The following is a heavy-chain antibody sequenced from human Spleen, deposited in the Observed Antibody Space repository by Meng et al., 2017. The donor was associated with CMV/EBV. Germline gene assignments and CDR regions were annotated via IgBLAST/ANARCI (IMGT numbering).Heavy chain of an antibody. CDR3: ATTFESRGYYYYGMDL. D-gene: IGHD3-10*01. Sequence: ETLSLTCAASGFFVRSNYMSWVRQAPGKGLEWVSVIYSDDTTYYADSVKGRFTISRDNSKNTLYLQMNSLRAGDTAVYYCATTFESRGYYYYGMDLWGQGTTVTVSS. CDR1: GFFVRSNY. J-gene: IGHJ6*02. CDR2: IYSDDTT. V-gene: IGHV3-53*01.